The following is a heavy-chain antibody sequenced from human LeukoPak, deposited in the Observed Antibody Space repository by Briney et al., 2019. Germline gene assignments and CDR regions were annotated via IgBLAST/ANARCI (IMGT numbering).Heavy chain of an antibody. V-gene: IGHV3-30*04. D-gene: IGHD6-6*01. Sequence: GTSLRLSCEASGFTFSTFPMHWVRQTPDKGLEWVAVISDDGRDIYYADSVKGRFTISRDNSKNTLYLQMNSLSPEDTAVVYCARVGRVSIYPSYMGVWGKGTTVTVSS. CDR1: GFTFSTFP. CDR3: ARVGRVSIYPSYMGV. J-gene: IGHJ6*03. CDR2: ISDDGRDI.